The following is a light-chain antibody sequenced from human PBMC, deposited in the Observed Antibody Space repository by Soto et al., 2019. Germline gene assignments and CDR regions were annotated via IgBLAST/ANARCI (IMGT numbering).Light chain of an antibody. J-gene: IGKJ2*01. V-gene: IGKV3-15*01. Sequence: DIVMTQSPVTLSVSPGERATLSCRAIKSINSDLAWYQQKPGQAPRLLIYGASTRATDIPARISGSGSGTDFTLTISSLQSEDFAVYYCQQYNKWPPQYAFGQGTKLEIK. CDR1: KSINSD. CDR2: GAS. CDR3: QQYNKWPPQYA.